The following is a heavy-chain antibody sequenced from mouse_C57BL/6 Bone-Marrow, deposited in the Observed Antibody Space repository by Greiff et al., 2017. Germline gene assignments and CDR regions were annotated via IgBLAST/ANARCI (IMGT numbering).Heavy chain of an antibody. D-gene: IGHD2-3*01. CDR2: IDPSDSYT. CDR3: ARRADGYYGY. J-gene: IGHJ2*01. CDR1: GYTFTSYW. V-gene: IGHV1-69*01. Sequence: QVQLQQPGAELVMPGASVKLSCKASGYTFTSYWMHWVKQRPGQGLEWIGEIDPSDSYTNYNQQFKGKSTLTADKSSSTAYMQLSSLTSEDSAVYYCARRADGYYGYWGQGTTLTVSS.